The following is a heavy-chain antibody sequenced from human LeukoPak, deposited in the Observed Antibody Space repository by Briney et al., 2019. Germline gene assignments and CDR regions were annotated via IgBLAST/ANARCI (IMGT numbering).Heavy chain of an antibody. V-gene: IGHV3-30*02. CDR3: ANLRDI. Sequence: GGSLRLSCAASGFIFSTYGLHWVRQAPGKGLEWVAFIRYDGSNKYYADSVKGRFTISRDNSKNTLYLQMNSLRAEDTAVYYCANLRDIWGQGTMVTVSS. CDR2: IRYDGSNK. J-gene: IGHJ3*02. CDR1: GFIFSTYG.